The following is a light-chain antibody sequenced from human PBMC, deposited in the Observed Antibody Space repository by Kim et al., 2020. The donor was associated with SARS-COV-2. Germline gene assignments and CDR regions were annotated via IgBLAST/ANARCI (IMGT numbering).Light chain of an antibody. V-gene: IGKV1-27*01. CDR1: QGIKYY. CDR3: QNYDSDPLT. J-gene: IGKJ3*01. Sequence: ASVGDRVTITCRASQGIKYYLAWYQQKPGKVPKLLIYAASTVQPGVPSRFSGSGSGTDFTLTISGLQPEDVATYYCQNYDSDPLTFGPGTKVDIK. CDR2: AAS.